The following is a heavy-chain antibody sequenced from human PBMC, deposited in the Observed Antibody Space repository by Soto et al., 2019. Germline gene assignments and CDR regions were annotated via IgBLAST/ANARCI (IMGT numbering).Heavy chain of an antibody. CDR3: AQDFGGGNRYGDSGY. J-gene: IGHJ4*02. Sequence: QVQLVESGGGVVQPGTSLRLSCVASGTPFRNYGRHWFRQAPGQGREWLAFISYNDGDNKKYGDSVKGRFSISRDNSKNTLYLQMDSMRSEDTAVYYCAQDFGGGNRYGDSGYWGQGTLVTVSS. V-gene: IGHV3-30*18. D-gene: IGHD4-17*01. CDR1: GTPFRNYG. CDR2: ISYNDGDNK.